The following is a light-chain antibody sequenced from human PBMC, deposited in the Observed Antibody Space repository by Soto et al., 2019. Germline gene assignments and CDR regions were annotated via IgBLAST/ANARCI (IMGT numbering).Light chain of an antibody. V-gene: IGLV2-8*01. CDR3: SSYAGSNIYV. CDR2: EVS. Sequence: QSVLTQPPSASGSPGQSVTISCTGTSSDVGGYNYVSWYQQHPGKAPKLMIYEVSKRPSGVPDRFSGSKSGNTASLTVSGLQAEDEADYCCSSYAGSNIYVFGTGIKFTVL. CDR1: SSDVGGYNY. J-gene: IGLJ1*01.